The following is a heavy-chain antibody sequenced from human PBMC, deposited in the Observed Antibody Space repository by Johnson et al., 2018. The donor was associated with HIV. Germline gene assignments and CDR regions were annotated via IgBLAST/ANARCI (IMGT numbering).Heavy chain of an antibody. CDR3: ASQYSGRYNGWKLFDI. CDR2: ISSGGSTI. J-gene: IGHJ3*02. V-gene: IGHV3-11*04. Sequence: QMQLVESGGGLVQPGGSLRLSCAASGFTFSDYYMSWIPQAPGKGLEWVSYISSGGSTIYYADSVKGRFTISRDNAKKSLYLQMNSLRAKDTAVYYCASQYSGRYNGWKLFDIWGQGTMVIVSS. D-gene: IGHD1-26*01. CDR1: GFTFSDYY.